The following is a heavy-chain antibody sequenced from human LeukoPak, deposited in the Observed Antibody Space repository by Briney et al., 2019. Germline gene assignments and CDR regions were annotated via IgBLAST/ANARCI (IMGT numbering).Heavy chain of an antibody. CDR3: ARGHYYYGMDV. J-gene: IGHJ6*02. CDR2: IYSGGST. V-gene: IGHV3-53*01. Sequence: GGSLRLSCAASGFTVSSNYMSWVRQAPGKGLEWVSVIYSGGSTYYADSVKGRFTISRDNSENTLYLQMNSLRAEDTAVYYCARGHYYYGMDVWGQGTTVTVSS. CDR1: GFTVSSNY.